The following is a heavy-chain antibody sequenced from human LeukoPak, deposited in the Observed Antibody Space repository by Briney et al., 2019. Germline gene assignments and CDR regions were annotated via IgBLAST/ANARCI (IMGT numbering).Heavy chain of an antibody. V-gene: IGHV3-33*01. CDR2: IWYDGSNK. D-gene: IGHD3-22*01. Sequence: GGSLRLSCAASGFTSSSYGMHWVRQAPGKGLEWVAVIWYDGSNKYYADSVKGRFTISRDNSKNTLYLQMNSLRAEDTAVYYRYYDSSGYLNWFDPWGQGTLVTVSS. CDR3: YYDSSGYLNWFDP. CDR1: GFTSSSYG. J-gene: IGHJ5*02.